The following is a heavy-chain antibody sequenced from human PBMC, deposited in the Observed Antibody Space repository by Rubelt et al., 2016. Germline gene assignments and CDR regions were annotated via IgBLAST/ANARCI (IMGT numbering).Heavy chain of an antibody. CDR3: ASVYSIYYSNHVY. CDR2: ISYDGSNK. CDR1: GFTFSSYA. D-gene: IGHD4-11*01. J-gene: IGHJ4*02. Sequence: VQLVESGGGLVKPGGSLRLSCAASGFTFSSYAMHWVRQAPGKGLEWVAVISYDGSNKYYADSVKGRFTISRDNSKNTLYLQMNSLRDEDTAVYYCASVYSIYYSNHVYWGQGTLVTVSS. V-gene: IGHV3-30*04.